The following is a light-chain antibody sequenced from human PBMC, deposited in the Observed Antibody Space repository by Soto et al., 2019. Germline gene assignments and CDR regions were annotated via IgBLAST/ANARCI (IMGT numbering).Light chain of an antibody. Sequence: DIQMTQSPSSLSASVGDRVTITCRASQGISNYLAWYQQKPGKVPRLLIYAASTLQSGVPSRFIGSGSGTDFSLTISSLHPEDVATDYCHKYNSVPPFTFGPGTKVDIK. J-gene: IGKJ3*01. V-gene: IGKV1-27*01. CDR2: AAS. CDR1: QGISNY. CDR3: HKYNSVPPFT.